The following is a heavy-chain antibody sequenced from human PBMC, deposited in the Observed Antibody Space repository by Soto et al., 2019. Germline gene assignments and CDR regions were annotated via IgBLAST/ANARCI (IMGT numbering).Heavy chain of an antibody. D-gene: IGHD3-22*01. Sequence: QVQLVQSGAEVKKPGSSVKVSCKASGGTFSSYTISWVRQAPGQGLEWMGRIIPILGIANYAQKFQGRVTITADKSTSTAYMELSSLRSEDTAVYYCASYYDSSCYPRWGPYNWFDPWGQGTLVTVSS. CDR1: GGTFSSYT. J-gene: IGHJ5*02. CDR3: ASYYDSSCYPRWGPYNWFDP. V-gene: IGHV1-69*02. CDR2: IIPILGIA.